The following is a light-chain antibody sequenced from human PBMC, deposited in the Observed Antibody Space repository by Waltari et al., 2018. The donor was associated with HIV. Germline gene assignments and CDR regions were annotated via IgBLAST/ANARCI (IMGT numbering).Light chain of an antibody. Sequence: QSVLTQPPSVSGAPGQTVTISCAGSSSTIGAGYGVHWYQHIPGTAPKLLIYDNNNRPSGVPDRFSGSMSGTSASLAITGLQADDEAEYYCQSYDPSLGGEAVFGSGTKVTV. CDR2: DNN. J-gene: IGLJ1*01. CDR3: QSYDPSLGGEAV. CDR1: SSTIGAGYG. V-gene: IGLV1-40*01.